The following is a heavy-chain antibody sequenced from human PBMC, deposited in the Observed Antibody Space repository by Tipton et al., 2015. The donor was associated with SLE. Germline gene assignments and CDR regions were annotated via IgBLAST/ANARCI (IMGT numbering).Heavy chain of an antibody. Sequence: GLVKPSETLSLICTVSGGSVTNYYWSWIRQSPGKKLEWIGYKYSSGNTIPNPSLKSRVTISVDTPNNQVSLKLSSVTAADTAVYYCARRGTTGTTNWFDPWGQGILVTVSS. J-gene: IGHJ5*02. D-gene: IGHD1-1*01. CDR2: KYSSGNT. CDR3: ARRGTTGTTNWFDP. CDR1: GGSVTNYY. V-gene: IGHV4-59*02.